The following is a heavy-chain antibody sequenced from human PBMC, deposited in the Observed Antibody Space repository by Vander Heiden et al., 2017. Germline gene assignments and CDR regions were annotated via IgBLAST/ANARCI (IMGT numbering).Heavy chain of an antibody. J-gene: IGHJ4*02. D-gene: IGHD3-16*02. Sequence: QVQPVQPGAEVKKPGASVKVPCKASVYTFTSYGISWVRQDPGQGLEWMGWISAYNGNTNYAQKLQGRVTMTTDTSTSTAYMELRSLRSDDTAVYYCARDRTEVSYRPKRFDYWGQGTLVTVSS. CDR3: ARDRTEVSYRPKRFDY. V-gene: IGHV1-18*01. CDR1: VYTFTSYG. CDR2: ISAYNGNT.